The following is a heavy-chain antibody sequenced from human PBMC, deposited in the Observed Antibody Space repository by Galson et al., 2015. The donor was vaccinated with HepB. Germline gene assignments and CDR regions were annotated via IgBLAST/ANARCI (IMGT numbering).Heavy chain of an antibody. D-gene: IGHD1-1*01. CDR1: GFTFSSFG. CDR3: TRDGSRNRPHSYFDY. V-gene: IGHV3-33*01. J-gene: IGHJ4*02. CDR2: TWSDGSKK. Sequence: SLRLSCAASGFTFSSFGMHWVRQAPGEGLEWVAGTWSDGSKKFYADSVQGRFTISRDNSKNRLYLQMNSLRAEDTAVYYCTRDGSRNRPHSYFDYWGQGILVTVSS.